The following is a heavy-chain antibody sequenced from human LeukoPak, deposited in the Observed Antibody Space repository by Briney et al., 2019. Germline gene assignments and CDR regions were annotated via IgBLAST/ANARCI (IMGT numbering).Heavy chain of an antibody. J-gene: IGHJ4*02. D-gene: IGHD6-19*01. CDR1: GFTFASHA. V-gene: IGHV3-23*01. Sequence: GASLRLSCAASGFTFASHAMSWVRQAPGKGLEWVSAISAGGENTDYADSVKGRFTISRDNSKNTPYLQVNSLRAEDTAAYYCAKSEGSSSARRFDYWGQGTLVTVSS. CDR3: AKSEGSSSARRFDY. CDR2: ISAGGENT.